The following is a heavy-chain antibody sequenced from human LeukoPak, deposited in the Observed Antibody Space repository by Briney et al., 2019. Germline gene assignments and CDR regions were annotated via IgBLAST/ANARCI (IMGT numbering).Heavy chain of an antibody. V-gene: IGHV3-33*08. CDR3: ARRYCSGGSCYTDYYGMYV. Sequence: PGGSLRLSCAASGFPFSSYGMHWVRHAPGKGLVGVAVIWYDGNNKHHAHSEKGRFTISRENSKNTLYPQMHSLRTEDTAVYYCARRYCSGGSCYTDYYGMYVWGQGNTVTVSS. CDR1: GFPFSSYG. J-gene: IGHJ6*02. CDR2: IWYDGNNK. D-gene: IGHD2-15*01.